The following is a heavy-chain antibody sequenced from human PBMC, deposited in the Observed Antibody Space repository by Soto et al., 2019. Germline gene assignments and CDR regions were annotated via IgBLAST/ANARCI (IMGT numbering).Heavy chain of an antibody. J-gene: IGHJ5*02. Sequence: PSETLFLSCTINCFSILSYYWSWIKQPPWKGLEWIGYIYYSVSTNYNPSLKSRVTISVDTSKNQFSLKLSSVTAADTAVYYCARDFWLSSPREDCFDPWGQGTLVTVS. CDR2: IYYSVST. D-gene: IGHD3-3*01. V-gene: IGHV4-59*01. CDR1: CFSILSYY. CDR3: ARDFWLSSPREDCFDP.